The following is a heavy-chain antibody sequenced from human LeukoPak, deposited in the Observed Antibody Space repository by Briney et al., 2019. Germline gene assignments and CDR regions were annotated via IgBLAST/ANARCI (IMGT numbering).Heavy chain of an antibody. CDR3: ARGGSKSLGGGTYYYDSSGYYGY. J-gene: IGHJ4*02. Sequence: ASVKVSCKASGYTFTGYYMHWVRQAPGQGLEWMGWINPNSGGTNYAQKFQGRATMTRDTSISTAYMELSRLRSDDTAVYYCARGGSKSLGGGTYYYDSSGYYGYWGQGTLVTVSS. V-gene: IGHV1-2*02. D-gene: IGHD3-22*01. CDR1: GYTFTGYY. CDR2: INPNSGGT.